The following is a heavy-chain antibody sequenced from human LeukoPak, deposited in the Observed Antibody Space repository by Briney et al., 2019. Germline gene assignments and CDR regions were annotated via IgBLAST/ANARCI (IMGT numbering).Heavy chain of an antibody. V-gene: IGHV1-8*01. Sequence: GASLKVSCKASGYTFTRYDTNWVRQATGQGSEWMGWMNPNIGNTGYAQTFPCRVSMTRNTSIRTAYLELSNLRSEGRAVHYFARGPYGSGRYPMDVWGKGNTVTVSS. CDR3: ARGPYGSGRYPMDV. D-gene: IGHD3-10*01. J-gene: IGHJ6*03. CDR1: GYTFTRYD. CDR2: MNPNIGNT.